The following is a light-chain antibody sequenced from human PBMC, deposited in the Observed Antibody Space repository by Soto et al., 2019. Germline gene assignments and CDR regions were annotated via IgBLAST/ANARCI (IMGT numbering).Light chain of an antibody. CDR3: SSYISSSTNYV. CDR2: EVS. Sequence: LTQPASVSGSPGQSITISCTGTSSDVGGYNYVSWYQQHPGKAPKLMIYEVSNRPSGVSNRFSGSKSGNTASLTISGLQAEHEGDYYCSSYISSSTNYVLGTGTKVT. J-gene: IGLJ1*01. V-gene: IGLV2-14*01. CDR1: SSDVGGYNY.